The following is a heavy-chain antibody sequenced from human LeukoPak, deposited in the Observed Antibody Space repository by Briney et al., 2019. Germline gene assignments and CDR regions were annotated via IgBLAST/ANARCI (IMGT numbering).Heavy chain of an antibody. D-gene: IGHD3-16*01. Sequence: GGSLRLSCAASGFTFTTYWMSWVRQAPGKGLEWVANIKQDGREKNYVDSVKGRFTISRDNAKNSLFLQMNSLGVEDTAVYYCARASYAGWSYEGSLNWFDPWGQGTLVTVSS. J-gene: IGHJ5*02. V-gene: IGHV3-7*01. CDR2: IKQDGREK. CDR3: ARASYAGWSYEGSLNWFDP. CDR1: GFTFTTYW.